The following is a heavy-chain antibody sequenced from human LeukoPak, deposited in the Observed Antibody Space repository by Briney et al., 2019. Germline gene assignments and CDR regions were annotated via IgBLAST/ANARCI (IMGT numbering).Heavy chain of an antibody. CDR3: ARVWVADIVVVPAAISWFDP. J-gene: IGHJ5*02. V-gene: IGHV4-39*07. CDR1: GGSISSSSYY. Sequence: SETLSLTCTVSGGSISSSSYYWGWIRQPPGKGLEWIGEINHSGSTNYNPSLKSRVTISVDTSKNQFSLKLSSVTAADTAVYYCARVWVADIVVVPAAISWFDPWGQGTLVTVSS. D-gene: IGHD2-2*02. CDR2: INHSGST.